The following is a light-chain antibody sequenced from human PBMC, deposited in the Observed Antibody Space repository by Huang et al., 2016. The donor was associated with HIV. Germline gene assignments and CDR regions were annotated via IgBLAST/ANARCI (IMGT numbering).Light chain of an antibody. J-gene: IGKJ2*01. CDR3: QQYGSSLST. Sequence: EIVLTQSPGTLSLSPGERATLSCRARQSVSSSYLGWYQQKSGQAPRLLIYGASSRATGIPDRFSGSGSGTDFTLTISRLEPEDFAVYYCQQYGSSLSTFGQGTKVEIK. CDR1: QSVSSSY. CDR2: GAS. V-gene: IGKV3-20*01.